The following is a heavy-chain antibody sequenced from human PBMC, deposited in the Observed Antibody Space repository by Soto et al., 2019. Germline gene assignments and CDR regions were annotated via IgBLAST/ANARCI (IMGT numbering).Heavy chain of an antibody. D-gene: IGHD3-10*01. CDR3: ARDRYYGSGTYYNFYSGMDV. CDR1: GGSINSGDYY. J-gene: IGHJ6*02. Sequence: KSSDTLSLTCTVSGGSINSGDYYWTWVRQPPGKGLEWIGNIFHSGSTYYTPSLQSRVTISLDTSKNHFSLKLSSVTPADTAVYYCARDRYYGSGTYYNFYSGMDVWDQGTTVTVSS. CDR2: IFHSGST. V-gene: IGHV4-30-4*02.